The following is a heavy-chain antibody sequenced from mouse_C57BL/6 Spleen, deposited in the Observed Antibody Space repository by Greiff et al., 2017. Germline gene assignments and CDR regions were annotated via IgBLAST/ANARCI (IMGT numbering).Heavy chain of an antibody. V-gene: IGHV1-63*01. CDR2: IYPGGGSA. CDR3: ASSIEGYSMDD. Sequence: QVQLQQSGAELVRPWTSVSMSCTASGYTFTNYWIGWAKQRPGHGLEWIGEIYPGGGSANYNEKLKGNATLTADKSSSTAYMQFSSLTSEDSAIACCASSIEGYSMDDWGKGTSVTVSS. J-gene: IGHJ4*01. CDR1: GYTFTNYW.